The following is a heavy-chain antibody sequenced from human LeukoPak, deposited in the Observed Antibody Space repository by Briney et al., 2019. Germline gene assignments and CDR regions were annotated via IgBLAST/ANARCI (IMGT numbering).Heavy chain of an antibody. J-gene: IGHJ5*02. CDR1: GGSISSYY. CDR3: ARDLSGSYYDPSGVLFDP. CDR2: IYYSGST. D-gene: IGHD1-26*01. Sequence: PSETLSLTCTVSGGSISSYYWSWIRQPPGKGLEWIGYIYYSGSTNYNPSLKSRVTISVDTSKNQFSLKLSSVTAADTAVYYCARDLSGSYYDPSGVLFDPWGQGTLVTVSS. V-gene: IGHV4-59*01.